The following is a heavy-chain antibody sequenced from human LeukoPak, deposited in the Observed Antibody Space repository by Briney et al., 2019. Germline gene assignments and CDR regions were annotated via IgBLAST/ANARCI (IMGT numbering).Heavy chain of an antibody. D-gene: IGHD6-13*01. J-gene: IGHJ5*02. V-gene: IGHV5-51*01. Sequence: GESLKISCKGSGYSFTSYWIGWVRQMPGKGLEWMGIIYPGDSDTRYSPSFQGQVTILADKSISTAYLQWSSLKASDTAMYYCARRMLSGAAASPWFDPWGQGTLVTVSS. CDR3: ARRMLSGAAASPWFDP. CDR1: GYSFTSYW. CDR2: IYPGDSDT.